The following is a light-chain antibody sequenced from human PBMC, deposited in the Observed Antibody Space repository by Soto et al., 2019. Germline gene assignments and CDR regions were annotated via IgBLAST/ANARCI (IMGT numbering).Light chain of an antibody. CDR1: QSVSSN. J-gene: IGKJ1*01. CDR3: QQYNRSPWT. CDR2: GAS. Sequence: EIVMTQSPATLSVSPGERATLSCRASQSVSSNLAWYQQKPGQAPRLLIYGASTRATGIPARFSGSGSGTEFTLTISSLQPVDFATYYCQQYNRSPWTFGQGTKVDIK. V-gene: IGKV3-15*01.